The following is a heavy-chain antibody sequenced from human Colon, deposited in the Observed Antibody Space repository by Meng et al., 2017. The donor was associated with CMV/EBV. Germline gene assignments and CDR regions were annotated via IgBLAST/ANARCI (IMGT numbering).Heavy chain of an antibody. V-gene: IGHV4-30-4*01. D-gene: IGHD2-21*01. J-gene: IGHJ4*02. CDR3: ARGSVIASAVSFDH. CDR1: GGAVDRGGYY. CDR2: IYTGGSA. Sequence: SGGAVDRGGYYWSWIRQAPGKGLQWRGHIYTGGSASSNPSLKSRLSISLDTSKNQFSLSLRSVTAADTAVYYCARGSVIASAVSFDHWGQGTLVTVSS.